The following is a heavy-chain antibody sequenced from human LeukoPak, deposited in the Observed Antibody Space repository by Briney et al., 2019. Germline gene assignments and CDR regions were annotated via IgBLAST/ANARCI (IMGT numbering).Heavy chain of an antibody. J-gene: IGHJ5*02. Sequence: YPGGSLRLSCVASGITFSNYAISWVRQAPGKGPEWVSGISGSGGSTYYADSVKGRFTISRDNSKNTLYLQMNSLRAEDTAVYYCAKDFYGSGSGWFDPWGQGTLVTVSS. CDR2: ISGSGGST. D-gene: IGHD3-10*01. CDR1: GITFSNYA. V-gene: IGHV3-23*01. CDR3: AKDFYGSGSGWFDP.